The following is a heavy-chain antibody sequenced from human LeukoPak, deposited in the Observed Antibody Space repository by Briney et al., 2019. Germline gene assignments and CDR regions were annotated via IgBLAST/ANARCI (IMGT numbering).Heavy chain of an antibody. J-gene: IGHJ4*02. D-gene: IGHD3-3*01. Sequence: GGSLRLSCAASGFTFSSYSMNWVRQAPGKGLEWVSSISSSSSYIYYADSVKGRFTISRDNAKNSLYLQMNSLRAEDTAVYYCARDPTLYYDFWSGLGGFDYWGQGTLVTVSS. CDR3: ARDPTLYYDFWSGLGGFDY. V-gene: IGHV3-21*01. CDR2: ISSSSSYI. CDR1: GFTFSSYS.